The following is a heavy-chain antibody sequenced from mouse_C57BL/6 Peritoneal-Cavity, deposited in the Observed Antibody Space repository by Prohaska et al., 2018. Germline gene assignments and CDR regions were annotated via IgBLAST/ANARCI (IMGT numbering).Heavy chain of an antibody. V-gene: IGHV1-15*01. CDR3: TRGGDGSSYGYFDV. J-gene: IGHJ1*03. D-gene: IGHD1-1*01. CDR1: GYTFTDYE. CDR2: IDPETGGP. Sequence: QVQLQQSGAELVRPGASVTLSCKASGYTFTDYEMHWVKQTPVHGLEWIGAIDPETGGPAYNQKFKGKAIRTADKSSSTAYMELRSLTSEDSAVYYCTRGGDGSSYGYFDVWGTGTTVTVSS.